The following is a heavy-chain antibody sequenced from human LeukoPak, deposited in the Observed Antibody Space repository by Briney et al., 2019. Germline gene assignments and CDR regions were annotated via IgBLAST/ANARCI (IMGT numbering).Heavy chain of an antibody. Sequence: LSENLSLTCAVSVGSISSGNWWSWVRQSPGKGLEWIGEIYHNGTANYNPSLKSRVTISADRFTNHFSLKLTSVTAADTAVYYCATAPILRGEGGEHFKYGMDVWGQGTTVSVSS. J-gene: IGHJ6*02. CDR1: VGSISSGNW. D-gene: IGHD2-2*02. V-gene: IGHV4-4*02. CDR3: ATAPILRGEGGEHFKYGMDV. CDR2: IYHNGTA.